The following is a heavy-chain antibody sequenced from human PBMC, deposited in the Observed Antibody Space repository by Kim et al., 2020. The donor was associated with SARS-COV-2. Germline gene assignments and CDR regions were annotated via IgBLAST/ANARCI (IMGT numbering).Heavy chain of an antibody. J-gene: IGHJ6*02. D-gene: IGHD3-10*01. CDR1: GFTFSSYA. V-gene: IGHV3-23*01. Sequence: GGSLRLSCAASGFTFSSYAMSWVRQAPGKGLEWVSAISGSGGSTYYADSVKGRFTISRDNSKNTLYLQMNSLRAEDTAVYYCRGVTPKKRGLYYYYGMDVWGQGTTVTVSS. CDR3: RGVTPKKRGLYYYYGMDV. CDR2: ISGSGGST.